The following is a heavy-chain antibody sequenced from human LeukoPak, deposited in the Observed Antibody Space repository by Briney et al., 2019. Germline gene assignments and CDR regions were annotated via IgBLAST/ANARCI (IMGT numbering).Heavy chain of an antibody. Sequence: GGSLRLSCAASGFTFSNYAMNWVRRAPGKGLEWVAFIRHDGSIKYYADSVKGRFTISRDNSKNTLYLQMNSLRPQDTAVYSRAKLPFWSGYNDGFDIWGQGTMVTVSS. CDR3: AKLPFWSGYNDGFDI. V-gene: IGHV3-30*02. D-gene: IGHD3-3*01. J-gene: IGHJ3*02. CDR2: IRHDGSIK. CDR1: GFTFSNYA.